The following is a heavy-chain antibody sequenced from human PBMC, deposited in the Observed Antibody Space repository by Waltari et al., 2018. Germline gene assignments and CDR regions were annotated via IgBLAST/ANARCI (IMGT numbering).Heavy chain of an antibody. D-gene: IGHD1-20*01. V-gene: IGHV4-59*01. Sequence: QVQLQESGPGLVKPSETLSLTCTVSGGSISSYYWSWIRQPPGKGLEWIGYIYYSGSTHYNPSLKSRVTISVDTAKNQFSLKLSSVTAADTAVYYCARVKRSWSRPITGTSKVYYYMDVWGKGTTVTVSS. J-gene: IGHJ6*03. CDR1: GGSISSYY. CDR3: ARVKRSWSRPITGTSKVYYYMDV. CDR2: IYYSGST.